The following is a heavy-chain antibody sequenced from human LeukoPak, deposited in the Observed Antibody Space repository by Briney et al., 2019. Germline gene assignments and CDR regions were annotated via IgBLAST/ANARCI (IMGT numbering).Heavy chain of an antibody. J-gene: IGHJ4*02. CDR2: IIPIFGTA. CDR1: GGTFSSYA. V-gene: IGHV1-69*01. Sequence: SVKVSCKASGGTFSSYAISWVRQAPGQGLEWMGGIIPIFGTANYAQKFQGRVTITADESTSTAYMELSSLRSEDTAVYYCASRTPIAVAGTVDYWGQGALVTVSS. D-gene: IGHD6-19*01. CDR3: ASRTPIAVAGTVDY.